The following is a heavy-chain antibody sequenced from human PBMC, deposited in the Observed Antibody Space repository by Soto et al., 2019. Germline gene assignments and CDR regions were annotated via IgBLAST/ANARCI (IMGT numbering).Heavy chain of an antibody. J-gene: IGHJ4*02. CDR2: ISGSGGST. V-gene: IGHV3-23*01. CDR1: GFTFSSYA. Sequence: GGSLRLSCAASGFTFSSYAMSWVRQAPGKGLEWVSAISGSGGSTYYADSVKGRFTISRDNSKNTLYLQMNSLRAEDTAVYYCAKCPSTVTTKPYLFDLWGQRSLVTGSS. CDR3: AKCPSTVTTKPYLFDL. D-gene: IGHD4-17*01.